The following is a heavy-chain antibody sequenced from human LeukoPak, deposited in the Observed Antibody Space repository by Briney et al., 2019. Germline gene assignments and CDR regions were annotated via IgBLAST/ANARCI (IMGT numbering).Heavy chain of an antibody. D-gene: IGHD6-13*01. V-gene: IGHV4-4*07. CDR3: ARVQQLDSYNWFDP. J-gene: IGHJ5*02. CDR2: IFTSGGT. CDR1: GASISSYY. Sequence: SETLSLTCTVSGASISSYYWSWIRQPAGKGLEWIGRIFTSGGTSYNPSLKSRVTISVDTSKNQFSLKLSSVTAADTAVYYCARVQQLDSYNWFDPWGQGTLVTVSS.